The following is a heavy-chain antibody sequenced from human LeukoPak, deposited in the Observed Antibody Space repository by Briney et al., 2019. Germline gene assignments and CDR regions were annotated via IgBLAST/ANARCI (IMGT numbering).Heavy chain of an antibody. CDR1: GGSISSYY. Sequence: PSETLSLTCTVSGGSISSYYWSWIRQPPGKGLEWIGYIYHSGSTYYNPSLKSRVTISVDRSKNQFSLKLSSVTAADTAVYYCARESRWFDPWGQGTLVTVSS. CDR2: IYHSGST. J-gene: IGHJ5*02. V-gene: IGHV4-59*12. CDR3: ARESRWFDP.